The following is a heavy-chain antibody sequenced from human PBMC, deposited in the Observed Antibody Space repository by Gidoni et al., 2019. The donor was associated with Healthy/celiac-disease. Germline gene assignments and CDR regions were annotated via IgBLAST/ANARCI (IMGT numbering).Heavy chain of an antibody. J-gene: IGHJ3*02. Sequence: EVQPLESGGGLVQPGGSLRLSCAASGFTLSSYAMSWVRQAPGKGLEWVSAISGSGGSTYYADSVKSRFTISRDNSKNTLYLQMNSLRAEDTAVYYCAKDPWWEAMHDAFDIWGQGTMVTVSS. CDR3: AKDPWWEAMHDAFDI. CDR1: GFTLSSYA. D-gene: IGHD2-2*01. V-gene: IGHV3-23*01. CDR2: ISGSGGST.